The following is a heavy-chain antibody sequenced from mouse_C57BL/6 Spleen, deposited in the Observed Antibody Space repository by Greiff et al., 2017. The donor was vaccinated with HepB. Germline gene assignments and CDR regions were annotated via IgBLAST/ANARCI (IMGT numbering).Heavy chain of an antibody. CDR1: GYTFTSYW. V-gene: IGHV1-50*01. CDR2: IDPSDSYT. CDR3: ARYYGSLLFNY. Sequence: VQLQQPGAELVKPGASVKLSCKASGYTFTSYWMQWVKQRPGQGLEWIGEIDPSDSYTNYNQKFKGKATLTVDTSSSTAYMQLSSLTSEDSAVYYCARYYGSLLFNYWGQGTTLTVSS. D-gene: IGHD1-1*01. J-gene: IGHJ2*01.